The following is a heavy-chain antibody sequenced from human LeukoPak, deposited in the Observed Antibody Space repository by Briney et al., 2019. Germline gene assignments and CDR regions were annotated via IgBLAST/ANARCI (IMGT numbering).Heavy chain of an antibody. CDR2: INSDGSST. J-gene: IGHJ4*02. CDR1: GFTFSNYW. CDR3: AREVGSGNSDRYFDY. Sequence: GGSLRLSCIASGFTFSNYWMHWVRQAPGKGLMWVSRINSDGSSTSYADSVKGRFTISRDNAKNTLYLQMNSLRAEDTAVYYCAREVGSGNSDRYFDYWGQGTLATVSS. D-gene: IGHD3-10*01. V-gene: IGHV3-74*01.